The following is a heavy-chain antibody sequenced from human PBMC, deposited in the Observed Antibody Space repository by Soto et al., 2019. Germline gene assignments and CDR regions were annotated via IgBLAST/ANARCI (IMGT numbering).Heavy chain of an antibody. J-gene: IGHJ6*02. V-gene: IGHV3-48*03. CDR2: ISSSGSTI. CDR3: ASGLDSSGCYSEDYYYGMDV. Sequence: GGSLRLSCAASGFTFSSYEMNWVRQAPGKGLEWVSYISSSGSTIYYADSVKGRFTISRDNAKNSLYLQMNSLRAEDTAVYYCASGLDSSGCYSEDYYYGMDVWGQGTTVTVSS. CDR1: GFTFSSYE. D-gene: IGHD3-22*01.